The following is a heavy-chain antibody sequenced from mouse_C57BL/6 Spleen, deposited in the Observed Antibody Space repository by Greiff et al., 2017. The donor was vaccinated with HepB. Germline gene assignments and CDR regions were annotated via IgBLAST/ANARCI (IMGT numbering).Heavy chain of an antibody. CDR1: GYSITSGYY. CDR2: ISYDGSN. D-gene: IGHD2-12*01. Sequence: EVQLQQSGPGLVKPSQSLSLTCSVTGYSITSGYYWNWIRQFPGNKLEWMGYISYDGSNNYNPSLKNRISITRDTSKNQFFLKLNSVTTEDTATYYCARDRTYYSFYWGQGTLVTVSA. CDR3: ARDRTYYSFY. V-gene: IGHV3-6*01. J-gene: IGHJ3*01.